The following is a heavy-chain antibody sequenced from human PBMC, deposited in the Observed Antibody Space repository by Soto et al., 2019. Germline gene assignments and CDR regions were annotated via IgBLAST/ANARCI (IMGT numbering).Heavy chain of an antibody. CDR3: AAESYYGGSDPRGRID. Sequence: QMQLVQSGPEVKKPGTSVKVSCKASGFTFTHSAMQWVRQARGQSLEWIGWVVVGSGNTNYAPKFQETVTLTWDLSTFTAYMELSSLRSEDTAVYYCAAESYYGGSDPRGRIDWGQGTRVTVSS. CDR2: VVVGSGNT. D-gene: IGHD2-21*01. V-gene: IGHV1-58*02. CDR1: GFTFTHSA. J-gene: IGHJ4*02.